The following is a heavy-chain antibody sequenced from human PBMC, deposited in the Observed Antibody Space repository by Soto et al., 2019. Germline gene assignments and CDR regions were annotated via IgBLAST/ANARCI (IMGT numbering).Heavy chain of an antibody. J-gene: IGHJ6*03. CDR3: AKGTPDPRIGYTVITPNRYYCYYIAV. D-gene: IGHD4-4*01. Sequence: GSLRLSCAASGFTFSSYAMSWVRQAPGKGLEWVSAISGSGGSTYYADSVKGRFTISRGNSKNTLYLQMNSLRAEDTAVYYCAKGTPDPRIGYTVITPNRYYCYYIAVCGKGTSVPV. CDR2: ISGSGGST. V-gene: IGHV3-23*01. CDR1: GFTFSSYA.